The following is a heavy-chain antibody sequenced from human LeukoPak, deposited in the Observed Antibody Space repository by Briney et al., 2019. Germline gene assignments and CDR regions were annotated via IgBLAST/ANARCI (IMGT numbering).Heavy chain of an antibody. D-gene: IGHD6-6*01. CDR1: GYTFTSYY. J-gene: IGHJ4*02. CDR3: ARVSSIAAPWD. CDR2: INPSGGST. V-gene: IGHV1-46*01. Sequence: GASVKVSCKASGYTFTSYYMHWVRQAPGQGLEWMGIINPSGGSTSYAQKFQGRVTLTRDTSTSTVYMELSSLRSEDTAVYYCARVSSIAAPWDWGQGTLVTVSS.